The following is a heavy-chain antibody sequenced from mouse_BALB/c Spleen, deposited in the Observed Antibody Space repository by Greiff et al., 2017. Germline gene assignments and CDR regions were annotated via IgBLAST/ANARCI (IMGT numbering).Heavy chain of an antibody. Sequence: EVQRVESGGGLVKPGGSLKLSCAASGFAFSSYDMSWVRQTPEKRLEWVAYISSGGGSTYYPDTVKGRFTISRDNAKNTLYLQMSSLKSEDTAMYYCASNYGLFAYWGQGTLVTVSA. CDR3: ASNYGLFAY. CDR2: ISSGGGST. V-gene: IGHV5-12-1*01. CDR1: GFAFSSYD. J-gene: IGHJ3*01. D-gene: IGHD1-2*01.